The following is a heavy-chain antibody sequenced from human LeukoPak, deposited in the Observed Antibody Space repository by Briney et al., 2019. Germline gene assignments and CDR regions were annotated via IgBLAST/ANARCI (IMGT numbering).Heavy chain of an antibody. J-gene: IGHJ4*02. Sequence: GSLRLSCAASGCTFSSYAMSWVRQAPGKGLEWVSAISGSGGSTYYADSVKGRFTISRDNSKNTLYLQMNSLRAEDTAVYYCAKDDYGDTVPFDYWGQGTLVTVSS. CDR2: ISGSGGST. CDR3: AKDDYGDTVPFDY. D-gene: IGHD4-17*01. V-gene: IGHV3-23*01. CDR1: GCTFSSYA.